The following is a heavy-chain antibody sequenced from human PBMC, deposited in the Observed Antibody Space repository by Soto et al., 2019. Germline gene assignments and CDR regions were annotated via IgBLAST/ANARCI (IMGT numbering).Heavy chain of an antibody. V-gene: IGHV4-34*01. CDR3: ASNTAMAKTFDY. D-gene: IGHD5-18*01. CDR1: GGALRGYY. Sequence: PSGTLSLPCAVYGGALRGYYLGWIRQPPGKGLEWIGEINHSGSTNYNPSLKSRVTISVDTSKNQFSLKLSSVTAADTAVYYCASNTAMAKTFDYWGQGTLVTVSS. CDR2: INHSGST. J-gene: IGHJ4*02.